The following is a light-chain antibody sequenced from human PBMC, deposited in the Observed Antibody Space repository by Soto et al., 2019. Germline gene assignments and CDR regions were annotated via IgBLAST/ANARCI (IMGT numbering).Light chain of an antibody. V-gene: IGKV1-5*01. CDR1: QSISSW. Sequence: DIQMTQSPSTLSAPVGDRVTITCRASQSISSWLAWYQQKPGKAPKLLIYDASSLESGVPSRFSGSGSGTECTLTITRLQTDDFATYYLQQYNSYSLTFGPGTKVDMK. CDR3: QQYNSYSLT. CDR2: DAS. J-gene: IGKJ3*01.